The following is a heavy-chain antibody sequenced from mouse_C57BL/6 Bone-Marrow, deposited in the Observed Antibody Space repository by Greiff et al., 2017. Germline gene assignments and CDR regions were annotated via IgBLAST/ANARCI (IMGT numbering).Heavy chain of an antibody. Sequence: QVQLQQPGTELVKPGASVKLSCKASGYTFTSYWMHWVKQRPGQGLEWIGNINPSNGGTNYNEKFKSKATLTVDKSSSTAYIKLSSLTSEDSAVYYCARWEGDGYYRYFDVWGTGATVTVSS. D-gene: IGHD2-3*01. CDR2: INPSNGGT. CDR1: GYTFTSYW. J-gene: IGHJ1*03. V-gene: IGHV1-53*01. CDR3: ARWEGDGYYRYFDV.